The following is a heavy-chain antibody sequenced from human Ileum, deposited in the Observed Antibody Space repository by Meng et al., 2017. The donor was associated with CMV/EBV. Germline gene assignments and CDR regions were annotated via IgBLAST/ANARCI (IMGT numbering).Heavy chain of an antibody. V-gene: IGHV4-4*07. CDR1: GGSISNYY. D-gene: IGHD3-10*01. CDR3: ARNYGSGNWNFFHY. J-gene: IGHJ4*02. CDR2: IYTSGTT. Sequence: QADLRESGPRLVKPSETLSPSCYVSGGSISNYYWSWIRQPAGKGLEWIAHIYTSGTTNYNPSLKSRVTMSVDTSRNQFSLKLTSVTAADTAVYYCARNYGSGNWNFFHYWGQGTLVTVSS.